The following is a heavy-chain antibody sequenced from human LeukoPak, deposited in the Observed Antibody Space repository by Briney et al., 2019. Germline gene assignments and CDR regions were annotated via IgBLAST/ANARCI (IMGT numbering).Heavy chain of an antibody. Sequence: SETLSLTCTVSGGSISSYYWSWIRQPPGKGLEWIGYIYYSGSTNYNPSLKSRVTISVDTSKNQFSLKLSSVTAADTAVYYCARGRGDCSGGSCYSAVDWFDPWGQGTLVTVSS. CDR1: GGSISSYY. D-gene: IGHD2-15*01. CDR3: ARGRGDCSGGSCYSAVDWFDP. J-gene: IGHJ5*02. V-gene: IGHV4-59*01. CDR2: IYYSGST.